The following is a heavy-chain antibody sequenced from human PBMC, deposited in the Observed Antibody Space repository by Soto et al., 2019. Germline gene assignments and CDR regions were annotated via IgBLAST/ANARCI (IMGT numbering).Heavy chain of an antibody. V-gene: IGHV4-34*01. Sequence: SETLSLTCAVYGGSFSGYYWSWIRQPPGKGLEWIGEINHSGSTNYNPSLKSRVTISVDTSKNQFSLKLSSVTAADTAVYYCARGLDSSGYFVVNWFDPWGQGXLVTVYS. CDR1: GGSFSGYY. J-gene: IGHJ5*02. CDR2: INHSGST. D-gene: IGHD3-22*01. CDR3: ARGLDSSGYFVVNWFDP.